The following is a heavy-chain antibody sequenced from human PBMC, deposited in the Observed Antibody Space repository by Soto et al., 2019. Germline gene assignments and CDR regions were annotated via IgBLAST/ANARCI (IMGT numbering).Heavy chain of an antibody. CDR1: GYTFTSYG. Sequence: QVQLVQSGAEVKKPGASVKVSCKASGYTFTSYGISWVRQAPGQGLEWMGWISAYNGNTNYTQKFQGWVTMTRDTSISTAYVELSRLTSDDTAVYYCATSRTSIAVAGETEYYFDYWGQGTLVTVSS. V-gene: IGHV1-18*04. D-gene: IGHD6-19*01. J-gene: IGHJ4*02. CDR3: ATSRTSIAVAGETEYYFDY. CDR2: ISAYNGNT.